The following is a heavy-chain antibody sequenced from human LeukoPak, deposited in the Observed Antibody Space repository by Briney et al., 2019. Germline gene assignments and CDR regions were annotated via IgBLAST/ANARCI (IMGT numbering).Heavy chain of an antibody. J-gene: IGHJ4*02. V-gene: IGHV3-74*01. CDR3: ARSRRSGKNWNDVGTYYFDY. CDR2: INSDGSST. Sequence: GGSLRLSCAASGFTFSSYWMHWVRHAPGKGLVWVSRINSDGSSTSYADSVKGRFTISRDNAKNTLYLQMNSLRAEDTAVYYCARSRRSGKNWNDVGTYYFDYWGQGTLVTVSS. CDR1: GFTFSSYW. D-gene: IGHD1-1*01.